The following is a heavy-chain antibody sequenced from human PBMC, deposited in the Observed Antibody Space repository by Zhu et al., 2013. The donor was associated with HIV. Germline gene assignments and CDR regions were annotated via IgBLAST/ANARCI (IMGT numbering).Heavy chain of an antibody. Sequence: QVQLVQSGAEVKKPGASVKVSCKTSEYTFTDYYVYWVRQAPGQGLEWMGWINPNSGGTKYGQKFQGRVTMTRDTSISTVFMELTSLTSDDTAVYYCARGYNSGWDKPIGYWGQGTLVTVSS. CDR1: EYTFTDYY. D-gene: IGHD6-19*01. CDR3: ARGYNSGWDKPIGY. V-gene: IGHV1-2*02. CDR2: INPNSGGT. J-gene: IGHJ4*02.